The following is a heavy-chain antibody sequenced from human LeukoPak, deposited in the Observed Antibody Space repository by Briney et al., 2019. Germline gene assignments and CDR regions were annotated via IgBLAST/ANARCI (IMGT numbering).Heavy chain of an antibody. D-gene: IGHD2-15*01. V-gene: IGHV4-59*01. Sequence: SETLSLTCTVSGGSISSYYWSWIRQPPGKGLEWIGYIHYSGSTNYNPSLKSRVTISVDTSKNQFSLKLSSVTAADTAVYYCARAICSGGSCYSGPFDPWGQGTLVTVSS. CDR3: ARAICSGGSCYSGPFDP. CDR2: IHYSGST. CDR1: GGSISSYY. J-gene: IGHJ5*02.